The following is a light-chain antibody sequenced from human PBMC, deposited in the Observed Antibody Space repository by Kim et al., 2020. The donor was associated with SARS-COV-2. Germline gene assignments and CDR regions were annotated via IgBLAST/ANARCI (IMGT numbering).Light chain of an antibody. J-gene: IGKJ2*01. CDR3: QQRSNWRT. Sequence: PGDSATLSCRASQSVSGNLAWYQQKPGQAPRLIIFGASDRATGIPARFTGSGYGTDFTLTISSLEPEDFAVYYCQQRSNWRTFGQGTKLE. V-gene: IGKV3-11*01. CDR1: QSVSGN. CDR2: GAS.